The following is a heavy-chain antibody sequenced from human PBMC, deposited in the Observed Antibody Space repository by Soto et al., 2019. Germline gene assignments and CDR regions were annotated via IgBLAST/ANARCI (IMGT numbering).Heavy chain of an antibody. D-gene: IGHD3-10*01. J-gene: IGHJ4*02. Sequence: ASVKVSCKTCGYTFSDYHIHWVRQAPGQGLEWVGRMIPTDGSTMYAQKFQGRVTLTRDTSTSTAYMELTSLRFEDTAFYYCARDSYGSDYWGQGTQVTVSS. V-gene: IGHV1-46*03. CDR2: MIPTDGST. CDR3: ARDSYGSDY. CDR1: GYTFSDYH.